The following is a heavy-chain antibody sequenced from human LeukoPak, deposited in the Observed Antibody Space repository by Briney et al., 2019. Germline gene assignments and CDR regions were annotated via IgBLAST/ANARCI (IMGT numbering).Heavy chain of an antibody. CDR3: ARDGIVLLPPAIWSIGSGYESDSYYYMDV. CDR2: INPNSGGT. V-gene: IGHV1-2*02. J-gene: IGHJ6*03. CDR1: GYTFTGYY. D-gene: IGHD2-2*01. Sequence: ASVKVSCKASGYTFTGYYIHWVRQAPGQGLEWMGWINPNSGGTNYTQKFQDRVTMTRDTSISTASMVLSRLRSDDTAVYYCARDGIVLLPPAIWSIGSGYESDSYYYMDVWGKGTTVTVSS.